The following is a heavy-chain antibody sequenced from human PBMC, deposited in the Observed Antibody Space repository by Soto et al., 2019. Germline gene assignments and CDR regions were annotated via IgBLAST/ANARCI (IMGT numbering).Heavy chain of an antibody. CDR3: AGCIAAAVGRYYYGMDV. Sequence: QVQLVESGGGVVQPGRSLRLSCAASGFTFSSYAMHWFRQAPGKGLEWVAVISYDGSNKYYADSVKGRFTISRDNSKNTLYLQMNSLRAEDTAVYYCAGCIAAAVGRYYYGMDVWCQGTTVTVSS. D-gene: IGHD6-13*01. CDR1: GFTFSSYA. V-gene: IGHV3-30-3*01. CDR2: ISYDGSNK. J-gene: IGHJ6*02.